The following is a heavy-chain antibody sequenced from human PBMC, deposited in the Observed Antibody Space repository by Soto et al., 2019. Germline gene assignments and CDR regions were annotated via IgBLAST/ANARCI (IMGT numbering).Heavy chain of an antibody. CDR2: INPNGGST. J-gene: IGHJ4*02. CDR3: SRDYDDLGYYYTGDY. CDR1: GYTFTNHY. V-gene: IGHV1-46*03. D-gene: IGHD3-22*01. Sequence: QVQLVQSGAEVKKPGASVKVSCKASGYTFTNHYMHWVRQAPGQGLEWMGMINPNGGSTSYAQKFQGRVTMTRDTSTSTVYVELSRLRSEDTAVYYCSRDYDDLGYYYTGDYWGQGTLVTVSS.